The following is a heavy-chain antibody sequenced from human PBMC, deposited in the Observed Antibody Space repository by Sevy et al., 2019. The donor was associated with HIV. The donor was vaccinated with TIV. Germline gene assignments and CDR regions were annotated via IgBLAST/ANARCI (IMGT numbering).Heavy chain of an antibody. CDR2: IRSKANSYAT. D-gene: IGHD3-22*01. V-gene: IGHV3-73*01. J-gene: IGHJ6*02. Sequence: GGSLRLSCAASGFTFSGSAMHWVRQASGKGLEWVGRIRSKANSYATAYAASVKGRFTISRDDSKNTAYLQMNSLKTEDTAVYYCTRHTYYYDSSGYYFAYYYGMDVWGQGTTVTVSS. CDR3: TRHTYYYDSSGYYFAYYYGMDV. CDR1: GFTFSGSA.